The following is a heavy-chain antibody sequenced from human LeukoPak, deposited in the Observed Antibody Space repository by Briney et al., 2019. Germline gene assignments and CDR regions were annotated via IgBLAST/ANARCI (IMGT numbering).Heavy chain of an antibody. D-gene: IGHD2-2*01. CDR3: ARPRGQLLLAHDAFDI. V-gene: IGHV1-2*02. CDR2: INPNSGGT. CDR1: GYTFTGYY. J-gene: IGHJ3*02. Sequence: ASVKVSCKASGYTFTGYYMHWVRQAPGQGLEWMGWINPNSGGTNYAQKFQGRVTMTRDTSISTAYMELSRLRSDDTAVYYCARPRGQLLLAHDAFDIWGQGAMVTVSS.